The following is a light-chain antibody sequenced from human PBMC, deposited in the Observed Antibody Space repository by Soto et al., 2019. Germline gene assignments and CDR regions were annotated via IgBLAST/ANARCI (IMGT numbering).Light chain of an antibody. CDR2: GAS. CDR3: QQYGTSPYT. J-gene: IGKJ2*01. CDR1: QSVSSTY. Sequence: EIVLTQSPGTLSLSPGERATLSCRASQSVSSTYLAWYQQKPGQAPRLLIYGASRRATGIPDRFSGSGSGTAFTLTISRLKPEDFAVYYCQQYGTSPYTFGQGTKLEIK. V-gene: IGKV3-20*01.